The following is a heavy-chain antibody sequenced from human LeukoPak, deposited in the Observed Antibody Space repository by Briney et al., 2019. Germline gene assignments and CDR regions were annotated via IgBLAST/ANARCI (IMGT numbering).Heavy chain of an antibody. Sequence: GGSLRLSCAASGFTFSSYEMNWVRQAPGKGLEWVSYISSSGSTKKYADSVKGRFTISRDNAKNSLYLQMNSLRAEDTAVYYCARDWNWGPDYWGQGTLVTVSS. CDR3: ARDWNWGPDY. V-gene: IGHV3-48*03. CDR1: GFTFSSYE. D-gene: IGHD7-27*01. J-gene: IGHJ4*02. CDR2: ISSSGSTK.